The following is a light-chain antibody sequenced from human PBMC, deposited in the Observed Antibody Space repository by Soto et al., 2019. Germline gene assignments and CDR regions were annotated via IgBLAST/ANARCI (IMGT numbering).Light chain of an antibody. CDR1: QSVSSGS. CDR3: QHFGSSSIT. J-gene: IGKJ5*01. Sequence: EIVLTQSPGTLSLSPGERATLSCRASQSVSSGSLAWYQQKPGQAPRLLIYGASGSATGIPDRLSGSGSGTDLTLTLTRLEPEDFAVYYCQHFGSSSITFGQGTRLEIK. V-gene: IGKV3-20*01. CDR2: GAS.